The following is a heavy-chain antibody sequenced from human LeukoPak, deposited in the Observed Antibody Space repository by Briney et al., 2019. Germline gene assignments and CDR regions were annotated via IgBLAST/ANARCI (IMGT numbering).Heavy chain of an antibody. V-gene: IGHV3-66*01. CDR1: GFTVSSNY. D-gene: IGHD6-19*01. Sequence: GGSLRLSCAASGFTVSSNYMSWVRQAPGKGLEWVSVIYSGGSTYYADSVKGRFTISRDNSKNTLFLQMNSLRAEDTAVYYCARDLYSSGWYVVYWGQGTLVTVSS. J-gene: IGHJ4*02. CDR3: ARDLYSSGWYVVY. CDR2: IYSGGST.